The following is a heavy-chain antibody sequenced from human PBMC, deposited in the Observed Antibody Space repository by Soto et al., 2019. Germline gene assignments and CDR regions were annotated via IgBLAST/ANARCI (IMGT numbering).Heavy chain of an antibody. J-gene: IGHJ4*02. CDR1: GYTFTSYG. Sequence: QVQLVQSGAEVKKPGASVKVSCKASGYTFTSYGISWVRQAPGQWLEWMGWISAYNGNTNYAQKLQGRVTMTTDTSTSTAYMELRSLRSDDTAVYYCARDCSGGSCYSKAGDYWGQGTLVTVSS. D-gene: IGHD2-15*01. V-gene: IGHV1-18*01. CDR2: ISAYNGNT. CDR3: ARDCSGGSCYSKAGDY.